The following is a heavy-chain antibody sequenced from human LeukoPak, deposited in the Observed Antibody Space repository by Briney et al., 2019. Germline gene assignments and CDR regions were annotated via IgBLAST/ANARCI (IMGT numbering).Heavy chain of an antibody. J-gene: IGHJ4*02. CDR2: IDPSDSYT. CDR3: ARQYGIVATIDY. V-gene: IGHV5-10-1*01. D-gene: IGHD5-12*01. Sequence: TGESLKISCKGSGYSFTSYWISWVRQMPGKGLEWMGRIDPSDSYTNYSPSFQGHVTISADKSISTAYLQWSSLKASDTAMYYCARQYGIVATIDYWGQGTLVTVSS. CDR1: GYSFTSYW.